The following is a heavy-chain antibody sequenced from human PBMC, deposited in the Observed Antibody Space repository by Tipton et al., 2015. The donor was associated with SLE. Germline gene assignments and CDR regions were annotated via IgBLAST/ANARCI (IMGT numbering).Heavy chain of an antibody. CDR3: ARGPYYDGSGSYYPGAFDY. CDR1: GGSISSYS. V-gene: IGHV4-4*07. CDR2: IYTSGTT. D-gene: IGHD3-10*01. J-gene: IGHJ4*02. Sequence: GLVKPSETLSLTCSVSGGSISSYSWSWIRQPAGKGVEWIGRIYTSGTTDYSSSLKGRITISVDMSKNQFYLRLSSVTAADTAVYFCARGPYYDGSGSYYPGAFDYWGQGTLVTVSS.